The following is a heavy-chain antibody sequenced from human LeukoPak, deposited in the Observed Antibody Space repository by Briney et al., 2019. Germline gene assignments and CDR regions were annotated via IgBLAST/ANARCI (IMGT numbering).Heavy chain of an antibody. V-gene: IGHV4-34*01. CDR2: INAXGDT. CDR1: GWSFNDYY. J-gene: IGHJ5*02. D-gene: IGHD2-2*01. Sequence: SETLSLTCAVYGWSFNDYYXXXXRQPPGXXXXXXXXINAXGDTNYNPSLXXRVTISVDSSTNQFALTLTSMIAADTAIYYCARGQVPAARGYNWFDPWGQGTLVTVSS. CDR3: ARGQVPAARGYNWFDP.